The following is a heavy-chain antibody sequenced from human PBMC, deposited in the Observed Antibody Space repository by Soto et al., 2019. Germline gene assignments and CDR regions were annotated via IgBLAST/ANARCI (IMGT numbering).Heavy chain of an antibody. D-gene: IGHD3-22*01. J-gene: IGHJ6*02. Sequence: SETLSLTCAIYGGSISSNNWWTWVGQSPGKGLEWIGEIDHSESTNYNPSLNSRVTISVDKSKNQFSLKLTSVTAADTADYYCARPSYYDSTGYYNMDVWGQGTTVT. V-gene: IGHV4-4*02. CDR1: GGSISSNNW. CDR3: ARPSYYDSTGYYNMDV. CDR2: IDHSEST.